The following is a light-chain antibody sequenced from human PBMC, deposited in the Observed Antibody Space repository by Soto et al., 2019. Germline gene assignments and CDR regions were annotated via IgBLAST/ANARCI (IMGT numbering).Light chain of an antibody. CDR1: QNIATH. CDR3: QQSHSAPLT. CDR2: AAS. V-gene: IGKV1-39*01. J-gene: IGKJ4*01. Sequence: DIKMTQSPSSLSASVGDRVTITCRASQNIATHLNWYRQQPGKSPRLLIHAASTLESEVASRFSGSGSGTAFTLSIASLQAEDFATYYCQQSHSAPLTFGVGTKIEIK.